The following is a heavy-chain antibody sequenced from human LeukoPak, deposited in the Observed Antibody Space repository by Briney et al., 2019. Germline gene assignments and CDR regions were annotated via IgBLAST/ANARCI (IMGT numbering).Heavy chain of an antibody. Sequence: KPSGTLSLTCTVSGYSISSGYYWGWIRQPPGKGLEWIGSIYHSGSTYYNPSLKSRVTISVDTSKNQFSLKLSSVTAADTAVYYCARGNGQIEIYNWFDPWGQGTLVTVSS. CDR2: IYHSGST. J-gene: IGHJ5*02. V-gene: IGHV4-38-2*02. CDR3: ARGNGQIEIYNWFDP. D-gene: IGHD2-8*01. CDR1: GYSISSGYY.